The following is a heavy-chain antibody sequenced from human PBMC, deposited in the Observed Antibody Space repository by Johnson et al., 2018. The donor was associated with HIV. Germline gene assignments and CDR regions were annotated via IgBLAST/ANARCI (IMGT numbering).Heavy chain of an antibody. J-gene: IGHJ3*02. D-gene: IGHD1/OR15-1a*01. V-gene: IGHV3-53*01. CDR1: GFTVSSNY. Sequence: VQLVESGGGLIQPGGSLRLSCAASGFTVSSNYMSWVRQAPGKGLEWVSVISWNSGSIGYADSVKGRFTIARDNAKNSLYLQMNSLGADDTALYYCARGGLGFQNIHDPFDIWGQGTMVTVSS. CDR2: ISWNSGSI. CDR3: ARGGLGFQNIHDPFDI.